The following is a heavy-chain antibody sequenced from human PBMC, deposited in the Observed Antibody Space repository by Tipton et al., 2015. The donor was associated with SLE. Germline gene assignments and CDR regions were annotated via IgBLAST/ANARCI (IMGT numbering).Heavy chain of an antibody. CDR1: GGIFSSYA. D-gene: IGHD2-15*01. J-gene: IGHJ4*02. V-gene: IGHV1-69*01. CDR3: ARGAEQDIVVVVAATLDY. CDR2: IIPIFGTA. Sequence: QSGAEVKKPGSSVKVSCKASGGIFSSYAISWVRQAPGQGLEWMGGIIPIFGTANYAQKFQGRVTITADESTSTAYMELSSLRSEDTAVDYCARGAEQDIVVVVAATLDYWGQGPLVLVSS.